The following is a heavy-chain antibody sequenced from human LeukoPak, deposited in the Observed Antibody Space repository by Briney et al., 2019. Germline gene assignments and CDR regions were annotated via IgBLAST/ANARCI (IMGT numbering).Heavy chain of an antibody. V-gene: IGHV1-46*01. J-gene: IGHJ6*03. D-gene: IGHD3-10*01. CDR3: ARDQDYYGSGSQGGRYYYYYMDV. Sequence: GASVKVSCKASGYTFTSYYMHWVRQAPGQGLEWMGIINRSGGSTSYAQKFQGRVTMTRDTSTSTVYMELSSLRSEDTAVYYCARDQDYYGSGSQGGRYYYYYMDVWGKGTTVTVSS. CDR2: INRSGGST. CDR1: GYTFTSYY.